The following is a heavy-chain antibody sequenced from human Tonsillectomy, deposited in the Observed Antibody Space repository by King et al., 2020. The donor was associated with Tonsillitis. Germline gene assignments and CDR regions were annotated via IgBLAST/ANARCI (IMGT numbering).Heavy chain of an antibody. D-gene: IGHD2/OR15-2a*01. Sequence: VQLVESGGDVGQPGGSLGLSFVGSGFTVSHYAMHWVRQAPGKGLEWVAGISYDENKTDYAESVKGRFTISRDNSKSSLYLQMNSLRAEDTAVYYCAREESMALDYWGQGTLVTVSS. CDR3: AREESMALDY. CDR1: GFTVSHYA. CDR2: ISYDENKT. V-gene: IGHV3-30-3*01. J-gene: IGHJ4*02.